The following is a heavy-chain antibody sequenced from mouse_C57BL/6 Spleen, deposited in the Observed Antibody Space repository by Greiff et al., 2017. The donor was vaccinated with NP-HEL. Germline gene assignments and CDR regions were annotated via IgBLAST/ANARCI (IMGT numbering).Heavy chain of an antibody. CDR1: GYTFTSYW. Sequence: QVQLQQPGAELVKPGASVKMSCKASGYTFTSYWITWVKQRPGQGLEWIGDIYPGSGSTNYNEKFKSKATLTVDTSSSTAYMQLSSLTSGDSAVYYCARGGYYYGSSSWFAYWGQGTLVTVSA. J-gene: IGHJ3*01. CDR3: ARGGYYYGSSSWFAY. CDR2: IYPGSGST. D-gene: IGHD1-1*01. V-gene: IGHV1-55*01.